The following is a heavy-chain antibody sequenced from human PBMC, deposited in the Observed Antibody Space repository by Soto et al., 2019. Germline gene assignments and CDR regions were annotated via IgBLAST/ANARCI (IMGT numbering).Heavy chain of an antibody. CDR2: ISDRGDTT. J-gene: IGHJ4*02. CDR3: AKDKPGTTSFDC. V-gene: IGHV3-23*01. Sequence: PGGSLRLSCAASEFTISSNAMYWVRQAPGKGLEWVSAISDRGDTTHYADSVKGRFTISRDTSKNTLYLQLNTLRADDTAVYYCAKDKPGTTSFDCWGQGTLVTVSS. CDR1: EFTISSNA. D-gene: IGHD1-1*01.